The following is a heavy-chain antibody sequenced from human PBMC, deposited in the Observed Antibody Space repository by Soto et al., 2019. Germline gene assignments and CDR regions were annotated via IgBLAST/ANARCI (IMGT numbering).Heavy chain of an antibody. D-gene: IGHD4-4*01. CDR3: ARDAATVRAYYYYGMDV. CDR1: GFTFSSYA. V-gene: IGHV3-30-3*01. J-gene: IGHJ6*02. CDR2: ISYDGSNK. Sequence: GGSLRLSCAASGFTFSSYAMHWVRQAPGKGLEWVAVISYDGSNKYYADSVKGRFTISGDNSKNTLYLQMNSLRAEDTAVYYCARDAATVRAYYYYGMDVWGQGTTVTVSS.